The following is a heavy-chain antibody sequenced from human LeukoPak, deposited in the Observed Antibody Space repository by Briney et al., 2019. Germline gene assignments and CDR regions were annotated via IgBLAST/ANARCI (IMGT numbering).Heavy chain of an antibody. J-gene: IGHJ3*02. D-gene: IGHD6-19*01. Sequence: ASVKVSCKASGYTFTSYDINWVRQATGQGLEWMGWMNPNSGNTGYAQKFQGRVTMTTDTSTSTAYMELRSLRSDDTAVYYCAGAFYSSGLDAFDIWGQGTMVTVSS. CDR2: MNPNSGNT. CDR1: GYTFTSYD. CDR3: AGAFYSSGLDAFDI. V-gene: IGHV1-8*02.